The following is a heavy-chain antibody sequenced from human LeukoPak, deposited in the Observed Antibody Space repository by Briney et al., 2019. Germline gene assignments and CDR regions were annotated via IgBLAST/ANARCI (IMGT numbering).Heavy chain of an antibody. CDR1: GGSFSGYY. J-gene: IGHJ4*02. CDR3: ARQKVTVAGTFDY. V-gene: IGHV4-34*01. D-gene: IGHD6-19*01. CDR2: INHGGST. Sequence: SETLSLTCPVYGGSFSGYYWSWIRQPPGKGLEWIGEINHGGSTNYNPSLKSRVTISVDTSKNQFSLKLTSVTAADTAVYYCARQKVTVAGTFDYWGQGTLVTVS.